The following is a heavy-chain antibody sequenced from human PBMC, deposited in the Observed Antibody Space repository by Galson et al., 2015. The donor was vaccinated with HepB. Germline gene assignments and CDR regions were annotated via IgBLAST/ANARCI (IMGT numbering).Heavy chain of an antibody. J-gene: IGHJ1*01. D-gene: IGHD6-13*01. Sequence: QSGAEVKKPGESLRISCTGSGYSFTSYWISWVRQMPGKGLEWMGRIDPSDSYTNYSPSFQGHVTISADKSISTAYLQWSSLKASDTAMYYCARHLAPAFYSSSWYGYFQHWGQGTLVTVSS. CDR1: GYSFTSYW. CDR3: ARHLAPAFYSSSWYGYFQH. CDR2: IDPSDSYT. V-gene: IGHV5-10-1*01.